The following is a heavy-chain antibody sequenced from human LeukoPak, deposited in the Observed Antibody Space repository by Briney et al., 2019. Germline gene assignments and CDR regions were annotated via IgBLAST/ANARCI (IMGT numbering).Heavy chain of an antibody. V-gene: IGHV3-21*03. D-gene: IGHD3-22*01. CDR2: ITRISSSI. CDR3: VSELYFSDSSGL. CDR1: GFSFSTYS. J-gene: IGHJ3*01. Sequence: PGGSLRLSCAASGFSFSTYSMSWVRQAPGKGLEWVSAITRISSSIYYADSVKGRFTISRDNAKKSVYLQMNSLRAEDTAVYYCVSELYFSDSSGLWGPGTMVTVSS.